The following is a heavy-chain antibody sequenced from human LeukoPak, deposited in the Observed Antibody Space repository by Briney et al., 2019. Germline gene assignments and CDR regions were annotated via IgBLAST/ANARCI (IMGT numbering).Heavy chain of an antibody. J-gene: IGHJ4*02. V-gene: IGHV1-8*03. D-gene: IGHD2-21*02. CDR3: ARTTSMTASGYDY. CDR1: GYTCTNYH. CDR2: INPDTGDK. Sequence: ASVKVSCKASGYTCTNYHINWVRQASGQGLEWMTWINPDTGDKGYARKFQDRVTITTDTSISTAYMELSSLSSEDTAVYFCARTTSMTASGYDYWGQGTLVTVSS.